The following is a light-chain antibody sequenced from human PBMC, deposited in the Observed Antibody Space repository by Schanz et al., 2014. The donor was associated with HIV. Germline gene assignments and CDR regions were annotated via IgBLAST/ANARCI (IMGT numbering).Light chain of an antibody. CDR1: QSLISNY. J-gene: IGKJ1*01. CDR2: GAS. Sequence: EIVLTQSPGTLSLSPGERATLSCRASQSLISNYLAWYQQKPGQAPRLLIYGASSRATGIPDRFSGSGSGTDFTLTISRLEPEDFAVYYCQQYGSSPATFGQGTKVEIK. V-gene: IGKV3-20*01. CDR3: QQYGSSPAT.